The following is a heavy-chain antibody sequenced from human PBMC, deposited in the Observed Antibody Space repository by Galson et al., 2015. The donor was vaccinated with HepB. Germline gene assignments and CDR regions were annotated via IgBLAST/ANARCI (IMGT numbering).Heavy chain of an antibody. CDR1: GFSFRTFS. J-gene: IGHJ4*01. V-gene: IGHV3-48*01. CDR2: ISSSSSTI. D-gene: IGHD4-23*01. CDR3: ARFTGVVLFDY. Sequence: SLRLSCAASGFSFRTFSMNWVRQAPGKGLEGVSYISSSSSTIYYADSVKGRFTISRDNAKNPLNLQMNSLRAEDTDVYYCARFTGVVLFDYWGRCTLVTVSS.